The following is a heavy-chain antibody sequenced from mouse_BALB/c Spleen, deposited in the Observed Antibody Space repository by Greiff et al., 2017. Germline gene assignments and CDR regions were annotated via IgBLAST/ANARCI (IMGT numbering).Heavy chain of an antibody. CDR3: ARGLVRPPYAMDY. J-gene: IGHJ4*01. Sequence: QVQLQQSGAELARPGASVKLSCKASGYTFTSYWMQWVKQRPGQGLEWIGAIYPGDGDTRYTQKFKGKATLTADKSSSTAYMQLSSLASEDSAVYYCARGLVRPPYAMDYWGQGTSVTVSS. V-gene: IGHV1-87*01. CDR2: IYPGDGDT. CDR1: GYTFTSYW. D-gene: IGHD1-2*01.